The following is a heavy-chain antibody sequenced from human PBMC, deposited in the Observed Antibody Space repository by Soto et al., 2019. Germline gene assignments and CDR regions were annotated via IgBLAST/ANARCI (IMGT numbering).Heavy chain of an antibody. J-gene: IGHJ4*02. D-gene: IGHD3-9*01. CDR3: ARVKYYDILTSDY. CDR2: IIPIFGTA. Sequence: ASVKVSCKASGGTFSSYSISWVRQAPGQGLEWMGGIIPIFGTANYAQKFQGRVTITADESTSTAYMELSSLRSEDTAVYYCARVKYYDILTSDYWGQGTLVTVSS. CDR1: GGTFSSYS. V-gene: IGHV1-69*13.